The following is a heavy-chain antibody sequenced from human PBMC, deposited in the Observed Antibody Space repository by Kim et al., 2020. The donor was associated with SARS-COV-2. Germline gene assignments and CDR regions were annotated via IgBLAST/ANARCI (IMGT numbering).Heavy chain of an antibody. CDR3: ARDVWFGELLRWFDP. Sequence: PSLKSRVTISVDTSKNQFSLKLSSVTAADTAVYYCARDVWFGELLRWFDPWGQGTLVTVSS. V-gene: IGHV4-59*01. D-gene: IGHD3-10*01. J-gene: IGHJ5*02.